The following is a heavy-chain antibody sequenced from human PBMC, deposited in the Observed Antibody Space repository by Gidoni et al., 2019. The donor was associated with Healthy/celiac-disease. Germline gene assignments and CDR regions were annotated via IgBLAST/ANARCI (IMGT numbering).Heavy chain of an antibody. Sequence: EVQLVESGGGLVKPGGSLRLSCAASGFTFSIHSMNWVRQAPGKGLEWVSSISSSSSYIYYADSVKGRFTISRDNAKNSLYLQMNSLRAEDTAVYYCARDGYYDSSGYYSFDYWGQGTLVTVSS. J-gene: IGHJ4*02. CDR3: ARDGYYDSSGYYSFDY. CDR2: ISSSSSYI. D-gene: IGHD3-22*01. CDR1: GFTFSIHS. V-gene: IGHV3-21*01.